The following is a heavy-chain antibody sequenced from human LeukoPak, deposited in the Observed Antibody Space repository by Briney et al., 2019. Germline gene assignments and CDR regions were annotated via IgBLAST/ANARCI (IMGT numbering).Heavy chain of an antibody. CDR1: GFTFSSYW. Sequence: GGSLRLSCAASGFTFSSYWMSWVRQAPGKGLEWVANIKPDGSEKYCVDSVKGRFTISRDNAKKSLYLQMNSLRAEDTAVYYCARDSSPQSGVYYFDAFDMWGQGTMVTVSS. CDR2: IKPDGSEK. D-gene: IGHD3-22*01. J-gene: IGHJ3*02. CDR3: ARDSSPQSGVYYFDAFDM. V-gene: IGHV3-7*01.